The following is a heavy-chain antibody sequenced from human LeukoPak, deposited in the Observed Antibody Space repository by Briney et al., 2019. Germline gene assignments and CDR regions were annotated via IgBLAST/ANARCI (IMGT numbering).Heavy chain of an antibody. V-gene: IGHV3-7*01. D-gene: IGHD1-1*01. CDR1: GFTFSTYW. CDR3: ARHIDWKFDY. J-gene: IGHJ4*02. Sequence: GGPLRLSCAPSGFTFSTYWMTWVRQAPGKGLEWVANIKQDGSEEYYVDSVKGRFTISKDNAKNSLYLQMNSLRVEDTAVYYCARHIDWKFDYWGQGTLVTVSS. CDR2: IKQDGSEE.